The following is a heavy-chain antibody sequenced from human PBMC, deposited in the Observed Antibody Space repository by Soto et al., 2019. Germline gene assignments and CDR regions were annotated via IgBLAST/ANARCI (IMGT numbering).Heavy chain of an antibody. D-gene: IGHD3-3*01. Sequence: ASVKVSCKASGYTFTGYYMHWVRQAPGQGLEWMGWINPNSGGTNYAQKFQGWVTMTRDTSISTAYMELSRLRSDDTAVYYCARSISITIFGVGRGGMDVWGQGTTVTVSS. CDR2: INPNSGGT. CDR1: GYTFTGYY. V-gene: IGHV1-2*04. CDR3: ARSISITIFGVGRGGMDV. J-gene: IGHJ6*02.